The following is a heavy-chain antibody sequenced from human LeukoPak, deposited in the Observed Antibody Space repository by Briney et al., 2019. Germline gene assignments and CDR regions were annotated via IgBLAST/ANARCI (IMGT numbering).Heavy chain of an antibody. CDR3: ARGSTVTTVDY. Sequence: GGSLRLSCAASGFTFSDYGMHWVRQAPGKGLEWVAFIRYDGGNKYYIDSVKGRFTVSRDNAKNTLYLQMISLRAEDTAVYYCARGSTVTTVDYWGQGTLVTVSS. CDR1: GFTFSDYG. D-gene: IGHD4-17*01. V-gene: IGHV3-30*02. J-gene: IGHJ4*02. CDR2: IRYDGGNK.